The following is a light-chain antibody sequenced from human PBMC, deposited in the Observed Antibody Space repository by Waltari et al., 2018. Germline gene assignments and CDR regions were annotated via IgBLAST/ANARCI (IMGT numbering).Light chain of an antibody. CDR1: HSIGSS. CDR2: YSS. Sequence: DIVLTQAPDFQYVIPKEKVTITCRASHSIGSSINWYQQKPDQSPKLLIKYSSQPFSGVPSRFSGSGSGTDFTLTINSLEAEDAATYYCHQSYTLPRTFGQGTKVEIQ. CDR3: HQSYTLPRT. V-gene: IGKV6-21*01. J-gene: IGKJ1*01.